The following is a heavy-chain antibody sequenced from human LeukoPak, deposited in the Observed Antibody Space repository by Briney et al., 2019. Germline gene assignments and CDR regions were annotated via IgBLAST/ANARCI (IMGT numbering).Heavy chain of an antibody. J-gene: IGHJ4*02. CDR2: MKSNNGHT. V-gene: IGHV1-8*01. Sequence: ASVKVSCKASGYTFTSFDFNWVRQATGQGLEWMGWMKSNNGHTGYAQKFQGRVTMTRHTSISTAYMELSRLRSDDTAVYYCARDSPVPLITMIVVVGPSPLWGQGTLVTVSS. CDR1: GYTFTSFD. D-gene: IGHD3-22*01. CDR3: ARDSPVPLITMIVVVGPSPL.